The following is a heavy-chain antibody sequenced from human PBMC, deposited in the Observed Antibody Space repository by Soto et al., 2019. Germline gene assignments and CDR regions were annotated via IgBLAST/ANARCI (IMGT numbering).Heavy chain of an antibody. Sequence: LRLSCAASGFTFSSYQMNWVRQAPGKGLEWVANIKQDGSEKYYVDSVKGRFTISRDNAKNSLYLQMNSLRAEDTAVYYCARVAPYYYGSGSYYFDYWGRGTLVTVSS. D-gene: IGHD3-10*01. CDR1: GFTFSSYQ. J-gene: IGHJ4*02. CDR3: ARVAPYYYGSGSYYFDY. V-gene: IGHV3-7*01. CDR2: IKQDGSEK.